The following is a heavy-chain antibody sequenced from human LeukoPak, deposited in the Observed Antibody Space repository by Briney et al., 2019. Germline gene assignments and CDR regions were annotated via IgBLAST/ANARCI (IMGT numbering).Heavy chain of an antibody. D-gene: IGHD2-15*01. CDR1: GYSFTSYW. Sequence: GESLKISCKGSGYSFTSYWIGWVRQMPGKGLGWMGIIYPGDSDTRYSPSFQGQVTISADKSISTAYLQWSSLKASDTAMYYCARQVVAASRYYYCGMDVWGQGTTVTVSS. V-gene: IGHV5-51*01. CDR2: IYPGDSDT. J-gene: IGHJ6*02. CDR3: ARQVVAASRYYYCGMDV.